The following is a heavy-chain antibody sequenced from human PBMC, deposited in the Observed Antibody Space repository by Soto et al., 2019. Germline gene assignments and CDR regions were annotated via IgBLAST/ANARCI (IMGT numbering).Heavy chain of an antibody. D-gene: IGHD7-27*01. Sequence: GASVKVSCKASGYTFTSYYMHWVRQAPGQGLEWMGIINPSGGSTSYAQKFRGRVTMTRDTSTSTVYMELSSLRSEDTAVYYCAREEMGTNYYYGMDVWGQGTTVTVSS. J-gene: IGHJ6*02. CDR2: INPSGGST. CDR3: AREEMGTNYYYGMDV. V-gene: IGHV1-46*01. CDR1: GYTFTSYY.